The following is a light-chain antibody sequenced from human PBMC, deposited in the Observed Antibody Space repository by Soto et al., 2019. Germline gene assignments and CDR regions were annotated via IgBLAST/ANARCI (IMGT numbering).Light chain of an antibody. V-gene: IGLV1-47*01. Sequence: QSVLTQPPSASGTPGQRVTIYCSGSSSNIGSNYAHWYRQLPGMAPTVLIYKNDQRPSSLPDRFSGSKSGTSASLAISGLRSEDEADYYCAAWEDSLSGLVFGGGTKLTVL. CDR2: KND. J-gene: IGLJ2*01. CDR1: SSNIGSNY. CDR3: AAWEDSLSGLV.